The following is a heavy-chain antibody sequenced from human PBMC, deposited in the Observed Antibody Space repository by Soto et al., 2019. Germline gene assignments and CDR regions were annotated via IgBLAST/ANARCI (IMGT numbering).Heavy chain of an antibody. CDR3: PRGVLTIVRVVARKYYFDY. D-gene: IGHD3-3*01. CDR1: GASISSGGYS. J-gene: IGHJ4*02. Sequence: SETLSLTCTVSGASISSGGYSWSWIRQPPGKGLEWIGYIYHSGSTYYNPSLKSRVTMSVGRSKNQFSLKVTSVTAADTAVYYCPRGVLTIVRVVARKYYFDYWGPGTLVTVSS. CDR2: IYHSGST. V-gene: IGHV4-30-2*01.